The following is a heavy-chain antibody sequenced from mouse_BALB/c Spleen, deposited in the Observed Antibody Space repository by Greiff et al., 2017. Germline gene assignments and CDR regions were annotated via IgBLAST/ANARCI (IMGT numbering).Heavy chain of an antibody. Sequence: QVQLKESGAELVRPGVSVKISCKGSGYTFTDYAMHWVKQSHAKSLEWIGVISTYYGDASYNQKFKGKATMTVDKSSSTAYMELARLTSEDSAIYYCARGGYGSSVDDWGQGTTLTVSS. CDR1: GYTFTDYA. CDR3: ARGGYGSSVDD. J-gene: IGHJ2*01. D-gene: IGHD1-1*01. V-gene: IGHV1S137*01. CDR2: ISTYYGDA.